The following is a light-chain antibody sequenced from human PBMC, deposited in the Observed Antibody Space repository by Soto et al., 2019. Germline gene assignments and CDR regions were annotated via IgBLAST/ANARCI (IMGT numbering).Light chain of an antibody. J-gene: IGLJ2*01. Sequence: QSALTQPASLSGSPGQSITISCTGTSSDVGCYNYVSWYQQHPGKAPKLLIYDVNNRPSGVSNRFSGSKSGNTASLTISGLQAEDEADYYCTSYTPTSTVIFGGGTKLTVL. CDR1: SSDVGCYNY. CDR2: DVN. CDR3: TSYTPTSTVI. V-gene: IGLV2-14*03.